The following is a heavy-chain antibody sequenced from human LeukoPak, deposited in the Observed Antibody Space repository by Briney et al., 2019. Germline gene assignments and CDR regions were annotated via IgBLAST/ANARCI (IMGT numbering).Heavy chain of an antibody. CDR3: ARTDYSNYDYYYYYMDV. D-gene: IGHD4-11*01. V-gene: IGHV1-69*06. J-gene: IGHJ6*03. CDR1: GYTFTSYD. CDR2: IIPIFGTA. Sequence: SVKVSCKASGYTFTSYDISWVRQAPGQGLEWMGGIIPIFGTANYAQKFQGRVTITADKSTSTAYMELSSLRSEDTAVYYCARTDYSNYDYYYYYMDVWGKGTTVTVSS.